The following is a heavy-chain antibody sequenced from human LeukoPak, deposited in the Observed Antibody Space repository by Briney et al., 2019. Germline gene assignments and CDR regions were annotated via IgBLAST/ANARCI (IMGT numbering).Heavy chain of an antibody. D-gene: IGHD6-13*01. CDR1: GFTFSSYG. CDR2: IWYDGSNK. CDR3: ARDMGAAGTGAFDI. V-gene: IGHV3-33*01. Sequence: GRSLRLSCAASGFTFSSYGMHWVRQAPGKGREGVAVIWYDGSNKYYADSVKGRFTISRDNSKNTLYLQMNSLRAEDTAVYYCARDMGAAGTGAFDIWGQGTMVTVSS. J-gene: IGHJ3*02.